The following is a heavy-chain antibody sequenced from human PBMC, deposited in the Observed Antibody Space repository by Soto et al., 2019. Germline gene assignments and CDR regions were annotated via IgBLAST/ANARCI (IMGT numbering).Heavy chain of an antibody. V-gene: IGHV4-59*08. CDR3: ARQVVVVPAASKYNWFDP. CDR1: GGSISSYY. Sequence: QVQLQESGPGLLKPSETLSLTCTVSGGSISSYYWSWIRQPPGKGLEWIGYIYYSGRTNYNPSLKSRVTISVDTSKNQFSLKLSSVTAADTAVYYCARQVVVVPAASKYNWFDPWGQGTLVTVS. CDR2: IYYSGRT. D-gene: IGHD2-2*01. J-gene: IGHJ5*02.